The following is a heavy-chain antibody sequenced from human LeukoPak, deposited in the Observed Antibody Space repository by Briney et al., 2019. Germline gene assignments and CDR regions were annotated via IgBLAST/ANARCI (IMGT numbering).Heavy chain of an antibody. Sequence: QPGGSLRLSCAASGFAFSDHYMDWVRQAPGKGLEWVGRIGNKASSYTTEYAASVKGRFTISRDDSMNSLFLQMNSLRNEDTAVYYCAKVRFSYGKSDGYWGQGTLVTVSS. CDR1: GFAFSDHY. CDR2: IGNKASSYTT. CDR3: AKVRFSYGKSDGY. J-gene: IGHJ4*02. D-gene: IGHD3-16*01. V-gene: IGHV3-72*01.